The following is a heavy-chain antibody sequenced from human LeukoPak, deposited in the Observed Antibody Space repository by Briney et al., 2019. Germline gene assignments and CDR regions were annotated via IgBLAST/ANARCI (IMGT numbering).Heavy chain of an antibody. V-gene: IGHV4-30-4*01. J-gene: IGHJ6*02. CDR2: IYYTGSA. CDR1: GDSISSGDYY. D-gene: IGHD1-26*01. Sequence: SQTLSLTCTVSGDSISSGDYYWIWIRQPPGKGLEWIGYIYYTGSAYYNPSLKSRVNISLDTSKNHFSLRLSSVTAADTAVYYCARVAWEDSYYYAMDVWGQGTKVTVSS. CDR3: ARVAWEDSYYYAMDV.